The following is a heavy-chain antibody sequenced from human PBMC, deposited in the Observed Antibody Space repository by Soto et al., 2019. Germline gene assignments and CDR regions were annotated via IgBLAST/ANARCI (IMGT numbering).Heavy chain of an antibody. V-gene: IGHV3-23*01. CDR3: AKAKNDYNWDNRPPFDY. Sequence: LRLSCEASGFTLRNYAMTWVRQAPGKGLEWVSLISANDVGTYYAESVKTRFTISTDQSRNTGYLQMDSLRADDTAIYYCAKAKNDYNWDNRPPFDYWGQGTLVTVSS. J-gene: IGHJ4*02. CDR2: ISANDVGT. D-gene: IGHD1-20*01. CDR1: GFTLRNYA.